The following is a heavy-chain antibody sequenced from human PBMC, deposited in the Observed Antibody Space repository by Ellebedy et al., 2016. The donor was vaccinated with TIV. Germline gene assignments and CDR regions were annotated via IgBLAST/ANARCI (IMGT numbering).Heavy chain of an antibody. J-gene: IGHJ6*02. CDR2: IIPIFGTA. V-gene: IGHV1-69*13. Sequence: ASVKVSCKASGGTFSSYAISWVRQAPGQGLEWMGGIIPIFGTANYAQKFQGRVTITADESTSTAYMELSSLRSEDTAVYYCARGRRGYSGYEDYYYYGMDVWGQGTTVTVSS. D-gene: IGHD5-12*01. CDR3: ARGRRGYSGYEDYYYYGMDV. CDR1: GGTFSSYA.